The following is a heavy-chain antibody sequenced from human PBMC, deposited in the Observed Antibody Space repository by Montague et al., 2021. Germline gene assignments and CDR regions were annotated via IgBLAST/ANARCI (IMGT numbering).Heavy chain of an antibody. CDR2: VYSSGST. D-gene: IGHD6-13*01. CDR1: RDSITGYY. Sequence: SETLSLTCSVSRDSITGYYWSWIRLPPGKGLEWIGYVYSSGSTSYNPSLKSRVIISVESAKNQISLTLNSATAADTAVYYCARGHGYDSSWFYWGQGTLIFVSA. CDR3: ARGHGYDSSWFY. V-gene: IGHV4-59*12. J-gene: IGHJ4*02.